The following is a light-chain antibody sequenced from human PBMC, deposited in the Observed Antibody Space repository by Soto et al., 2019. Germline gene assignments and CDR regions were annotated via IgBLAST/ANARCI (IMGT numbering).Light chain of an antibody. CDR3: QQLNSYPPWT. Sequence: IQLTQSPSFLSASVGDRVTITCRASQGISSYLAWYQQKPGKAPKLLIYAASTLQSGVPSMFSGSGSGTEVTLTISSLQPEDFASYYCQQLNSYPPWTFGQGTKVAIK. CDR1: QGISSY. V-gene: IGKV1-9*01. J-gene: IGKJ1*01. CDR2: AAS.